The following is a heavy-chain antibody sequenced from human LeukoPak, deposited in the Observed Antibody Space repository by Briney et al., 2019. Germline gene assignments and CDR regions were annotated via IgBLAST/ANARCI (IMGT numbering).Heavy chain of an antibody. CDR2: IWYDGSNK. D-gene: IGHD6-19*01. CDR3: AKDPHGGYSSGWPDY. Sequence: GGSLRLSCAASGSTCSSYGMHWVRQAPGKGLEWVALIWYDGSNKYYADSVKGRFTISRDNSKNTLYLQMNSLRAEDTAVYYCAKDPHGGYSSGWPDYWGQGTLVTISS. CDR1: GSTCSSYG. J-gene: IGHJ4*02. V-gene: IGHV3-33*06.